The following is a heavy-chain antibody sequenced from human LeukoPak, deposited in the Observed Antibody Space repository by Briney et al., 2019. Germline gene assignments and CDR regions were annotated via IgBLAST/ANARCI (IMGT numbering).Heavy chain of an antibody. CDR2: ISSSSSYI. V-gene: IGHV3-21*01. CDR3: ARAAEYYYDSSGYYFVDP. Sequence: GGSLRLSCAASGFTFSSYSMNWVRQAPGKGLEWVSSISSSSSYIYYADSVKGRFTNSRDNAKNSLYLQMNSLRAEDTAVYYCARAAEYYYDSSGYYFVDPWGQGTLVTVSS. J-gene: IGHJ5*02. D-gene: IGHD3-22*01. CDR1: GFTFSSYS.